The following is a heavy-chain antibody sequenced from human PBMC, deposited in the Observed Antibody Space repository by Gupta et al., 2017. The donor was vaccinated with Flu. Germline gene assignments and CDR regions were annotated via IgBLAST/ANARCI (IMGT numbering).Heavy chain of an antibody. CDR2: TYYLGPT. J-gene: IGHJ6*02. Sequence: QLQLQDSGPGLVKPSETLSLTCNVSGGSIDGTSYYLGWIRQPPGKGLEWIGSTYYLGPTYYNPSHKSRVTIFVDTSKNQFSLKLRSVTAADTAVYYCQTYYSSWVVWGQGTTVTVSS. CDR3: QTYYSSWVV. V-gene: IGHV4-39*01. CDR1: GGSIDGTSYY.